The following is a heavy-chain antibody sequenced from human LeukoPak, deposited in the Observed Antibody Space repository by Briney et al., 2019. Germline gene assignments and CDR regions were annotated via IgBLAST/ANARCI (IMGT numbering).Heavy chain of an antibody. V-gene: IGHV1-2*02. D-gene: IGHD2-2*01. CDR1: GYTFTAYY. Sequence: ASVKVSCKASGYTFTAYYMHWVRQAPGQGLEWMGWINPNSGGTNYAQKFQGRVTMTRDTSISTAYMELSRLRSDDTAVYYCAREYCSSTSCLNWFDPWGQGTLVTVSS. J-gene: IGHJ5*02. CDR2: INPNSGGT. CDR3: AREYCSSTSCLNWFDP.